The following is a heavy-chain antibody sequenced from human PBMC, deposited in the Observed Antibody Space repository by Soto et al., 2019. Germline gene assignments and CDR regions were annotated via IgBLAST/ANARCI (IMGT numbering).Heavy chain of an antibody. CDR1: GGSFSGYY. D-gene: IGHD5-12*01. CDR2: INHSGST. Sequence: QVQLQQWGAGLLKPSETLSLTCAVYGGSFSGYYWSWIRQPPGKGLEWIGEINHSGSTNYNPSLKRRLTISVDTSKNQFSLKLSSVTAADTAVYYCARGRAATIFYYYYMDVWGKGTTVTVSS. J-gene: IGHJ6*03. V-gene: IGHV4-34*01. CDR3: ARGRAATIFYYYYMDV.